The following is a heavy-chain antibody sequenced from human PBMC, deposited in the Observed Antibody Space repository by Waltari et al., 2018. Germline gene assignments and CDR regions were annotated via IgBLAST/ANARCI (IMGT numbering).Heavy chain of an antibody. CDR3: ARHWKRNGYRFDP. V-gene: IGHV4-39*01. Sequence: QLQLQESGPGLVKPSETLSLTCTVSGDSIIRSSYYWGWIRQSPGKGLEWIGTNYYSGNTYYNPTLKSRVTISGDTSKNQFSLKLSSVTAADTAVYYCARHWKRNGYRFDPWGQGTLVTVSS. CDR2: NYYSGNT. J-gene: IGHJ5*02. D-gene: IGHD5-12*01. CDR1: GDSIIRSSYY.